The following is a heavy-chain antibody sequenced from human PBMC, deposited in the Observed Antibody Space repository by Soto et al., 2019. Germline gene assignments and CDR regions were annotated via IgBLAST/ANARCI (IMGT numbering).Heavy chain of an antibody. CDR2: ISTNGGST. V-gene: IGHV3-64D*06. D-gene: IGHD3-22*01. J-gene: IGHJ4*02. CDR1: GFTFSIYA. Sequence: GGSLRLSCAACGFTFSIYAMHWVRQAPGKGLEYVSSISTNGGSTHYADSVKGRFTISRDNSKNTQYLQMSSLRADDTAVYYCVKGEYYYDSSGYYPFDYWGQGTLVTVSS. CDR3: VKGEYYYDSSGYYPFDY.